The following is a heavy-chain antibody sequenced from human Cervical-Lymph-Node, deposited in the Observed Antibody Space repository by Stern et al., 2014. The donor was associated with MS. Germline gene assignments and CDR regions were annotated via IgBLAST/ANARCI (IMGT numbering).Heavy chain of an antibody. CDR3: ARSLMTTVTTRFAFDI. Sequence: VQLVESGAEVKKPGASVKVSCKASGYTFTGYYIHWVRQAPGQGLEWMGRINPNSGGTNYAQKFQGRVTMTRDTSISTVYMELSRPRSDDTAVYYCARSLMTTVTTRFAFDIWGQGTMVTVSS. CDR1: GYTFTGYY. CDR2: INPNSGGT. D-gene: IGHD4-17*01. V-gene: IGHV1-2*06. J-gene: IGHJ3*02.